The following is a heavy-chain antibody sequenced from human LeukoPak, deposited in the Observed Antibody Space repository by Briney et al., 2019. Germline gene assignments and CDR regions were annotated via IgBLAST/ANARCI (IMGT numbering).Heavy chain of an antibody. Sequence: PGGSLRLSCAASGFTFDDYTMHWVRQAPGKGLEWVSGISWNSGNIGYADSVKGRFTISRDNAKNSLYLQMSSLRAEDTALYYCAKGPRGFDYWGQGTLVTVSS. CDR3: AKGPRGFDY. V-gene: IGHV3-9*01. J-gene: IGHJ4*02. CDR2: ISWNSGNI. CDR1: GFTFDDYT.